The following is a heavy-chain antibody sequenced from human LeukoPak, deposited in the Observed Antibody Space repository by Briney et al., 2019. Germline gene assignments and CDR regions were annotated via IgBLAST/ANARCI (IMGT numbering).Heavy chain of an antibody. Sequence: GGSLRLSCAASGFTFSNAWMTWVRQAPGKGLVWVGRILSRSDGGTTDFAAPVKGRFTISRDDSQDTLFLQMNSLKTEDTAVYYCTTGLLTNDAFDIWGQGTMVTVSS. CDR3: TTGLLTNDAFDI. D-gene: IGHD2-15*01. J-gene: IGHJ3*02. CDR2: ILSRSDGGTT. CDR1: GFTFSNAW. V-gene: IGHV3-15*01.